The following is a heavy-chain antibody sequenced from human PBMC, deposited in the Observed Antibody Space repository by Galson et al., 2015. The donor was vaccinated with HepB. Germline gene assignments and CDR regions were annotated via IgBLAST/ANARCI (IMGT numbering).Heavy chain of an antibody. Sequence: SVKVSCKASGYTFTSYAMNWVRQAPGQGLEWMGWINTNTGNPTYAQGFTGRFVFSLDTSVSTAYLQISSLKAEDTAVYYCARDKSFPYCSSTSCYLYWGQGTLVTVSS. J-gene: IGHJ4*02. D-gene: IGHD2-2*01. V-gene: IGHV7-4-1*02. CDR3: ARDKSFPYCSSTSCYLY. CDR1: GYTFTSYA. CDR2: INTNTGNP.